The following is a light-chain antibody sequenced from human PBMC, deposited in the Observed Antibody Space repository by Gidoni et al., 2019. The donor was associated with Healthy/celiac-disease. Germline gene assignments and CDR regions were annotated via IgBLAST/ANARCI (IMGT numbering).Light chain of an antibody. Sequence: SYELTQPPSVSVSPGQTASITCSGDKLGDKYACWYQQTPGQSPVLVISQDSKRPSGIPERFSGSNSGNTATLTISGTQAMDEADYYCQAWDSSLYVFGTGTKVXVX. V-gene: IGLV3-1*01. J-gene: IGLJ1*01. CDR1: KLGDKY. CDR3: QAWDSSLYV. CDR2: QDS.